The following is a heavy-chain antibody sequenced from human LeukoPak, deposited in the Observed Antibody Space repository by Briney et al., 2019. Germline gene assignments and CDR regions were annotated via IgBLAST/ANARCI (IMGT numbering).Heavy chain of an antibody. Sequence: GASVKVSCKVSGYTFTDYYMHWVQQAPGKGLELMGLVDPEDGETIYAEKFQGRVTITADTSTDTAYMELSSLRSEDTAVYYCATGSLWFGELPYYFDYWGQGTLVTVSS. CDR2: VDPEDGET. CDR1: GYTFTDYY. J-gene: IGHJ4*02. CDR3: ATGSLWFGELPYYFDY. V-gene: IGHV1-69-2*01. D-gene: IGHD3-10*01.